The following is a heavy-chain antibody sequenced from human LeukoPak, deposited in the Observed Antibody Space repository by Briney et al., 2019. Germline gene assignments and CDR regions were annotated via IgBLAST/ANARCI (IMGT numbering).Heavy chain of an antibody. J-gene: IGHJ6*02. CDR2: INPNSGGT. Sequence: ASVKVSCKASGYTFTGYYMHWVRQAPGQGLEWMGWINPNSGGTNYAQKFQGRVTMTRDTSISTAYIELSRLRSDDTAVYYCARGRAYSSGWYPWYYYYGMDVWGQGTTVTVSS. D-gene: IGHD6-19*01. CDR1: GYTFTGYY. V-gene: IGHV1-2*02. CDR3: ARGRAYSSGWYPWYYYYGMDV.